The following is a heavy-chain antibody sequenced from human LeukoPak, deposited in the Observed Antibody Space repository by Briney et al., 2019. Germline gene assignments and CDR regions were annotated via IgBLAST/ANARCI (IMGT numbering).Heavy chain of an antibody. CDR1: GYTLTELS. J-gene: IGHJ4*02. V-gene: IGHV1-24*01. CDR2: FDPEDGET. D-gene: IGHD6-19*01. CDR3: ATAKQWLGSFDY. Sequence: GASVKVSCMVSGYTLTELSMHWVRQAPGKGLEWMGGFDPEDGETIYAQKFQGRVTMTEDTSTDTAYMELSSLRSEDTAEYYCATAKQWLGSFDYWGQGTLVTVSS.